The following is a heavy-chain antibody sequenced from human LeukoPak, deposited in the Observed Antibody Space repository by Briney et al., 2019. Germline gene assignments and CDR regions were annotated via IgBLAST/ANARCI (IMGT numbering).Heavy chain of an antibody. CDR2: ISGDGTRT. J-gene: IGHJ4*02. Sequence: GGSLRLSCAAFGFSFSSCAMTWARQAPVKGLEWVSAISGDGTRTYYADSVRGRFTISRDNSKNTLYLEMSSLRVEDTAIYYCAKWPEGAMDYFDYWGQGTLVTVSS. D-gene: IGHD3-16*01. CDR3: AKWPEGAMDYFDY. CDR1: GFSFSSCA. V-gene: IGHV3-23*01.